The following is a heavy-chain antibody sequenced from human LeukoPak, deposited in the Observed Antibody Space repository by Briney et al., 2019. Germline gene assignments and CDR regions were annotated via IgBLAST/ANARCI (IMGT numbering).Heavy chain of an antibody. V-gene: IGHV4-59*01. CDR2: IYYSGST. D-gene: IGHD5-12*01. CDR3: AREGRGYSGYDSYGLFDY. J-gene: IGHJ4*02. CDR1: GGSISSYY. Sequence: SETLSLTCTVSGGSISSYYWSWIRQPPGKGLEWIGYIYYSGSTNYNPSLKSRVTISVDTSKNQFSLKLSSVTAADTAVYYCAREGRGYSGYDSYGLFDYWGQGTLVTVSS.